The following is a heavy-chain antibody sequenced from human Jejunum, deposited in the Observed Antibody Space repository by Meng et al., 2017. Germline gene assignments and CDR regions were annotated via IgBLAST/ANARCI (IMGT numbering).Heavy chain of an antibody. Sequence: VHLPASAPALVKSSGPPPSICPVSGGSLSTSLIWVRHPPGKGLDWIGDIYHSGTTNYNPSLQSRVTISVDKSENQFPLQLRSVTAADTDVYYCARVQGDFYDNDAYYSYFAYWGPGALVTVSS. V-gene: IGHV4-4*02. J-gene: IGHJ4*02. CDR3: ARVQGDFYDNDAYYSYFAY. CDR1: GGSLSTS. CDR2: IYHSGTT. D-gene: IGHD3-22*01.